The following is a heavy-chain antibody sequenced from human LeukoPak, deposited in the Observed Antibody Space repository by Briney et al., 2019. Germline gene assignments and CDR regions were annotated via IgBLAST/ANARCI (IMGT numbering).Heavy chain of an antibody. CDR1: GFTFSSYA. D-gene: IGHD3-16*02. CDR2: ISYDESNK. Sequence: GGSLRLSCAASGFTFSSYAMHWVRQAPGKGLEWVAVISYDESNKYYADSVKGRFTISRDNSKNTLYLQMNSLRAEDTAVYYCARVTDDYVWGSYRYTPEYYYYMDVWGKGTTVTVSS. CDR3: ARVTDDYVWGSYRYTPEYYYYMDV. J-gene: IGHJ6*03. V-gene: IGHV3-30-3*01.